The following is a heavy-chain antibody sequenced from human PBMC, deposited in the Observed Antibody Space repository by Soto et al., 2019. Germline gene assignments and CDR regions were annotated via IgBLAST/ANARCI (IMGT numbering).Heavy chain of an antibody. J-gene: IGHJ4*02. CDR1: GYTFTSYA. CDR2: INAGNGNT. V-gene: IGHV1-3*01. D-gene: IGHD2-8*01. CDR3: ARESPRITNGVCYSPY. Sequence: ASVKVSCKASGYTFTSYAMHWVRQAPGQRLEWMGWINAGNGNTKYSQKFQGRVAITRDTSASTAYMELSSLRSEDTAVYYCARESPRITNGVCYSPYWGQGTLVTVSS.